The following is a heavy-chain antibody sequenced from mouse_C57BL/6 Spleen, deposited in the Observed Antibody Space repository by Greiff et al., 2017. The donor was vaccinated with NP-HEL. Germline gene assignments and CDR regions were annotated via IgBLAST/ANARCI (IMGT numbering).Heavy chain of an antibody. CDR1: GYTFTSYT. J-gene: IGHJ2*01. V-gene: IGHV1-4*01. D-gene: IGHD1-1*01. CDR2: INPSSGYT. Sequence: VKLVESGAELARPGASVKMSCKASGYTFTSYTMHWVKQRPGQGLEWIGYINPSSGYTKYNQKFKDKATLTADKSSSTAYMQLSSLTSEDSAVYYCARVGGSPYFDYWGQGTTLTVSS. CDR3: ARVGGSPYFDY.